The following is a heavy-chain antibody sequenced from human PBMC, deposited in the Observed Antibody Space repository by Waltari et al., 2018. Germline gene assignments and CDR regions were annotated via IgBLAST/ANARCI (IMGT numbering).Heavy chain of an antibody. J-gene: IGHJ4*02. CDR1: GDSISGSYW. D-gene: IGHD2-15*01. CDR2: IHGSGRS. CDR3: ARDRGRGLYLDS. V-gene: IGHV4-4*02. Sequence: QVQLQASGPGLVKPSGTLSVTCAASGDSISGSYWWSWVRQPPGKGLEWIGQIHGSGRSNYNPSLESRVTVSIDTSNNHFSLKVTSATAADTAVYYCARDRGRGLYLDSWGQGTLVTVSP.